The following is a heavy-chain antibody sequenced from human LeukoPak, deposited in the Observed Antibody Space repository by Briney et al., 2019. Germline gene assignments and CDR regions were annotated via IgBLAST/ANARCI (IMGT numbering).Heavy chain of an antibody. CDR3: ARDRSADCSLDY. Sequence: ASVRVSCKAPGYTFTDYYMHWVRQAPGQGLEWMGWINPNSAATNYAQKFQGRVAMTRDTSISTAYMELSILRSDDTAVYYCARDRSADCSLDYWGQGTLVTVSS. CDR1: GYTFTDYY. CDR2: INPNSAAT. J-gene: IGHJ4*02. D-gene: IGHD2-21*02. V-gene: IGHV1-2*02.